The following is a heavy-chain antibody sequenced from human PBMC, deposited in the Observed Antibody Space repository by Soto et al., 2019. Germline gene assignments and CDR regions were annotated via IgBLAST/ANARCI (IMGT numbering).Heavy chain of an antibody. V-gene: IGHV4-39*01. CDR1: GCSIPSSSSY. CDR3: ARHFGRKDDGSGSPLGGYYYGMDV. D-gene: IGHD3-10*01. J-gene: IGHJ6*01. Sequence: SATLSLTCPFNGCSIPSSSSYWALSREAPGDGLECIGSIYYSGSTYYSPSLKGRVTISVDTSRKQFSLRLSSVTAADTAVYYCARHFGRKDDGSGSPLGGYYYGMDVWGDGTTIT. CDR2: IYYSGST.